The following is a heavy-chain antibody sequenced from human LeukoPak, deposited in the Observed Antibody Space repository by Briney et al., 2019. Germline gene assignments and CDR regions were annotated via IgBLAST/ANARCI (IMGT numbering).Heavy chain of an antibody. CDR1: GFTVSSNY. J-gene: IGHJ4*02. Sequence: GGSLRLSCAASGFTVSSNYMSWVRQAPGKGLEWVSVIYSGGSTYYADSVKGRFTISRDNSKNTLYLQMNSLRAEDTAVYYCARDLASSGCPTDYWGQGTLVTVSS. D-gene: IGHD3-22*01. V-gene: IGHV3-66*01. CDR3: ARDLASSGCPTDY. CDR2: IYSGGST.